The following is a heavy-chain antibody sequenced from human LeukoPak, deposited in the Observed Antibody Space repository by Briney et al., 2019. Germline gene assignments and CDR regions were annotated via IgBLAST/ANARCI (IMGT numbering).Heavy chain of an antibody. V-gene: IGHV3-23*01. CDR1: GFTFSSYA. CDR3: AKDQDNDYDSSGLWFDP. Sequence: GGSLRLSCAASGFTFSSYAMSWVRQAPGKGLEWVSAISGSGGSTYYADSVKGRFTISRDNSKNTLYLQMNSLRAEDTAVYYCAKDQDNDYDSSGLWFDPWGQGTLVTVSS. D-gene: IGHD3-22*01. J-gene: IGHJ5*02. CDR2: ISGSGGST.